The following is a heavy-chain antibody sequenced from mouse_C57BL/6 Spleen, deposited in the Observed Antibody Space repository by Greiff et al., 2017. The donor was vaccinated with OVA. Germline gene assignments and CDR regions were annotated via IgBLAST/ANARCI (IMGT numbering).Heavy chain of an antibody. V-gene: IGHV1-63*01. CDR1: GYTFTNYW. D-gene: IGHD2-12*01. CDR2: IYPGGGYT. Sequence: QVQLKESGAELVRPGTSVKMSCKASGYTFTNYWIGWAKQRPGHGLEWIGDIYPGGGYTNYNEKFKGKATLTADKSSSTAYMQFSSLTSEDSAIFYCARWEDSPWYFDVWGTGTTGTVSS. J-gene: IGHJ1*03. CDR3: ARWEDSPWYFDV.